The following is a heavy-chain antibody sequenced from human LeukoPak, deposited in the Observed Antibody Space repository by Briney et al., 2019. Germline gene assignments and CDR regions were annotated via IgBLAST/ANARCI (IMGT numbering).Heavy chain of an antibody. V-gene: IGHV3-11*04. CDR2: ISSSGSTI. Sequence: GGSLRLFCAASGFTFSDYYMSWIRRAPGKGLAWVSYISSSGSTIYYADSVKGRFTISRDNAKNSLYLQMNSLRAEDTAVYYCARVRYSGSYYPYWGQGTLVTVSS. D-gene: IGHD1-26*01. J-gene: IGHJ4*02. CDR1: GFTFSDYY. CDR3: ARVRYSGSYYPY.